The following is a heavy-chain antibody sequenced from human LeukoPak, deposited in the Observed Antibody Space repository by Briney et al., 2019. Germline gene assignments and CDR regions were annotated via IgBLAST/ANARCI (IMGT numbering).Heavy chain of an antibody. CDR2: IYYSGST. CDR3: ARLRSSTTDDAFDI. D-gene: IGHD5/OR15-5a*01. J-gene: IGHJ3*02. Sequence: SETVSLTCTVSGGSISSSSYYWGWIRQPPGKGLVWIGSIYYSGSTYYNPSLKSRVTISVDTSKNQFSLKLSSVTAADTAVYYCARLRSSTTDDAFDIWGQGTMVTVSS. V-gene: IGHV4-39*01. CDR1: GGSISSSSYY.